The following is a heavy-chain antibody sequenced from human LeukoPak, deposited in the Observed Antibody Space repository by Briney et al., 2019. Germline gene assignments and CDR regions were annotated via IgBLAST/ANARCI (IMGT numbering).Heavy chain of an antibody. J-gene: IGHJ4*02. CDR1: GGSISSSS. CDR3: ARDRQQLVRGDHFDY. Sequence: SETLSLTCTVSGGSISSSSWSWIRQPPGKGLEWIGYIFYRGSTNYNPSLKSRVTISVDTSKNQFSLKMSSVTAADTAVYFCARDRQQLVRGDHFDYWGQGTLVTVSS. CDR2: IFYRGST. D-gene: IGHD6-13*01. V-gene: IGHV4-59*12.